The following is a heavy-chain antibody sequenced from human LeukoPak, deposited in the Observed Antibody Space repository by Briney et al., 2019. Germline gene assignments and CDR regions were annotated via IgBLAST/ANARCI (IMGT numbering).Heavy chain of an antibody. D-gene: IGHD2-2*01. Sequence: SETLSLTCAVSDDSISGTIYYWSWIRQPPGKGLEWIGYVSYSGSTDYNPSLKSRVTISLDASKNQFSLKLTSVTAADTAVYYCARAPKCSSTSCPFDYWGQGTLVTVSS. CDR2: VSYSGST. CDR1: DDSISGTIYY. CDR3: ARAPKCSSTSCPFDY. J-gene: IGHJ4*02. V-gene: IGHV4-61*01.